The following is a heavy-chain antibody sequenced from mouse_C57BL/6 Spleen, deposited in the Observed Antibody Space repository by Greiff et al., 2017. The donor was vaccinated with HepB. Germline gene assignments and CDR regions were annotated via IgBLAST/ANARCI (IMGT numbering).Heavy chain of an antibody. Sequence: EVQLQQSGAELVKPGASVKLSCTASGFTFNDYYMHWVKQRPEQGLEWIGRIDPEDGDTKYAQKFKGKATITADTSSNTAYLQLSSLTSEDTAVYYCARHLSWYFDVWGTGTTVTVSS. CDR1: GFTFNDYY. V-gene: IGHV14-2*01. CDR3: ARHLSWYFDV. J-gene: IGHJ1*03. CDR2: IDPEDGDT.